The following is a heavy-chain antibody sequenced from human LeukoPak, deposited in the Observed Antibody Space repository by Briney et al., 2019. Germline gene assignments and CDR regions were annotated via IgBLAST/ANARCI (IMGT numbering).Heavy chain of an antibody. D-gene: IGHD3-10*01. CDR3: ASLPNYDSGNDAFDI. CDR1: GFTFSSYW. V-gene: IGHV3-74*01. CDR2: INSDGSST. J-gene: IGHJ3*02. Sequence: TGGSLRLSCAASGFTFSSYWMHWVRQAPGKGLVWVSRINSDGSSTSYADSVKGRFTISRDNAKNSLYLQMNSLRAEDTALYYCASLPNYDSGNDAFDIWGQGTMVTVSS.